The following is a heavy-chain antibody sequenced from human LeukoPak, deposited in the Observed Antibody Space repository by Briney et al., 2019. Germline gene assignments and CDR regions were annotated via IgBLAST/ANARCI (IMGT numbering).Heavy chain of an antibody. Sequence: GALRLSCAASGFTFSSYAMSWVRQAPGKGLEWVSTISGSGDSTYYADSVKGRFTISRDNSKNTLYLQMNSLRAEDTAVYYCAKGWSGYYIFDYWGQGTLVTVSS. V-gene: IGHV3-23*01. CDR3: AKGWSGYYIFDY. J-gene: IGHJ4*02. D-gene: IGHD3-3*01. CDR1: GFTFSSYA. CDR2: ISGSGDST.